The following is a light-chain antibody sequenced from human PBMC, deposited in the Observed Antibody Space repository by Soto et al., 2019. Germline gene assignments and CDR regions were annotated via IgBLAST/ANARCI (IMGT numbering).Light chain of an antibody. V-gene: IGKV3-11*01. CDR3: XXXXXXXXWX. J-gene: IGKJ4*02. Sequence: EVVMTQSTATLSVSAGERATVSCRSSQTVGPYLAWYQQKPGQAPRLVICEASKRATGIPARFSGSGSGTDFTLTISSLETEDHAVYYXXXXXXXXXWXFXAGTKVDIK. CDR1: QTVGPY. CDR2: EAS.